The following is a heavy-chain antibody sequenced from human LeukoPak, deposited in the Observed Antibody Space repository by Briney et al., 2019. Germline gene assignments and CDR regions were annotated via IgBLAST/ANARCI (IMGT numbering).Heavy chain of an antibody. CDR1: GGSISSSSYY. Sequence: KPSETLSLTCTVSGGSISSSSYYWGWIRQPPGKGLEWIGSIYYSGSTYYNPSLKSRVTISVGTSKNQFSLKLSSVTAADTAVYYCASGYCSGGSCYAFDYWGQGTLVTVSS. D-gene: IGHD2-15*01. CDR3: ASGYCSGGSCYAFDY. V-gene: IGHV4-39*01. J-gene: IGHJ4*02. CDR2: IYYSGST.